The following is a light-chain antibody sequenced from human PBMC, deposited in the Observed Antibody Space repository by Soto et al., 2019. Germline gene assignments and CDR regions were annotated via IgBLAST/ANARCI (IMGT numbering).Light chain of an antibody. Sequence: EIVLTQSPGTLSLSPGERATLSCRASQSVSNSNLAWYQQKPGQAPRLLIYGVSSRATGIPDRFSGGGSGTDFTLTITRLEPEDFAVYYCQQYGSSPLTFGPGTKVDIK. CDR2: GVS. J-gene: IGKJ3*01. V-gene: IGKV3-20*01. CDR1: QSVSNSN. CDR3: QQYGSSPLT.